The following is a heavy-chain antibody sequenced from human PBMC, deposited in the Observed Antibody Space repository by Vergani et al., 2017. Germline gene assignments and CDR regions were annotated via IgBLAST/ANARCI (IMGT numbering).Heavy chain of an antibody. J-gene: IGHJ4*02. CDR2: IYYSGST. V-gene: IGHV4-59*08. D-gene: IGHD4-17*01. CDR1: GGSISSYY. Sequence: QVQLQESGPGLVKTSETLSLTCTVSGGSISSYYWSWIRQPPGKGLEWIGYIYYSGSTYYNPSLKSRVTISVDTSKNQFSLKLSSVTAADTAVYYCARADYGDYFDYWGQGTLVTVSS. CDR3: ARADYGDYFDY.